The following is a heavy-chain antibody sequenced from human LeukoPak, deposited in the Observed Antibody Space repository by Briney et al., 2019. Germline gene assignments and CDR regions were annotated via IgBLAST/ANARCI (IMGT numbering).Heavy chain of an antibody. V-gene: IGHV1-18*01. J-gene: IGHJ3*02. CDR1: GYTFTNYG. CDR3: ARDLGVWGSYRPPYDAFDI. D-gene: IGHD3-16*02. Sequence: ASVTVSCKASGYTFTNYGVTWVRQAPGQGLEWMGWIRAYNGYTHYTQELQGRVSMTTDTSKSTAYMELRSLRSDDTGVYYCARDLGVWGSYRPPYDAFDIWGQGTMVIVSS. CDR2: IRAYNGYT.